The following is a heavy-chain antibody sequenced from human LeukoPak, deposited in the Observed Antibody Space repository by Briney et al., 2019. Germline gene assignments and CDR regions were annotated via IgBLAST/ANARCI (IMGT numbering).Heavy chain of an antibody. CDR1: GYTFTSYG. CDR2: INPNSGGT. D-gene: IGHD4-17*01. CDR3: ARSGYYGDYGDY. V-gene: IGHV1-2*02. J-gene: IGHJ4*02. Sequence: ASVKVSCKASGYTFTSYGISWVRQAPGQGLEWMGWINPNSGGTNYAQKFQGRVTMTRDTSISTAYMELSRLRSDDTAVYYCARSGYYGDYGDYWGQGTLVTVSS.